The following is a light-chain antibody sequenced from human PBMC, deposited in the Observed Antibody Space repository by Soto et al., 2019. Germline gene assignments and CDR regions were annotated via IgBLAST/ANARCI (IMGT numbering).Light chain of an antibody. CDR1: QSISSY. CDR3: QQSYSTLSIT. CDR2: AAS. J-gene: IGKJ5*01. V-gene: IGKV1-39*01. Sequence: DIQMTQSPSSLSASVGDRVTITCRVSQSISSYLNWYQQKPGKAPKLLIYAASSLQSGVPSRFSGSGSGTDFTLTISSLQPEDVATYYCQQSYSTLSITFGQGTRLEIK.